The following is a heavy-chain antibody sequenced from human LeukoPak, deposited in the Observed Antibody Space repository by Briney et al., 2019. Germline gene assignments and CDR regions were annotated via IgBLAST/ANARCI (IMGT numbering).Heavy chain of an antibody. CDR1: GYTFTGYY. D-gene: IGHD1-7*01. V-gene: IGHV1-2*02. Sequence: ASVKVSCKASGYTFTGYYMHWVRQAPGRGLEWMGWINPNNGGTNYAQKFQGRVTMTRDTSISTAYMELSRLRSDDAAVYYCARGRWVVWNYGDYWGQGTLVTVSS. CDR3: ARGRWVVWNYGDY. CDR2: INPNNGGT. J-gene: IGHJ4*02.